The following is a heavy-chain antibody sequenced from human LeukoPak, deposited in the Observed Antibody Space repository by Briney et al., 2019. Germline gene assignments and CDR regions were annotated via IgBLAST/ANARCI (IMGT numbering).Heavy chain of an antibody. CDR1: GYSFTSYW. D-gene: IGHD3-22*01. Sequence: GESLKISGKGSGYSFTSYWIGWVRQMPGKGLEWMGIIYPGDSDTRYSPSFQGQVTISADKSISTAYLQWSSLKASDTAMYYCARLGGYDSSGYNYYYYYMDVWGKGTTVTVSS. J-gene: IGHJ6*03. CDR2: IYPGDSDT. CDR3: ARLGGYDSSGYNYYYYYMDV. V-gene: IGHV5-51*01.